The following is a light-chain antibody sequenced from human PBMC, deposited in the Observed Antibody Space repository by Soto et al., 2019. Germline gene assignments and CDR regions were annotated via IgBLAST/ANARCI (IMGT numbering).Light chain of an antibody. V-gene: IGKV3-15*01. Sequence: EIVMTQSPATLYVSPGERATLACRASQSISRELAWYPQKPGQPPRLPIYGASTRATGVPARFTGSGSGSHFTLPISGLQADDVAVCYWQPAHNSPLTFG. CDR2: GAS. CDR3: QPAHNSPLT. CDR1: QSISRE. J-gene: IGKJ2*01.